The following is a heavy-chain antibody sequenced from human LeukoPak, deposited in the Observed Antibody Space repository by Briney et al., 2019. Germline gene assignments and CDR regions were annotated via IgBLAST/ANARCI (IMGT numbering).Heavy chain of an antibody. CDR2: ISKDGSDE. D-gene: IGHD3-10*01. CDR1: GFTFSSYA. J-gene: IGHJ4*02. Sequence: GGSLRLSCAASGFTFSSYAVYWVRQAPGKGLEWVALISKDGSDEDYADSVKGRFTISRDNSKDTLYLQMISLRIEDTAVYYCAKEAYYGSGRSRQPSPVWGQGTLVTVSS. V-gene: IGHV3-30*01. CDR3: AKEAYYGSGRSRQPSPV.